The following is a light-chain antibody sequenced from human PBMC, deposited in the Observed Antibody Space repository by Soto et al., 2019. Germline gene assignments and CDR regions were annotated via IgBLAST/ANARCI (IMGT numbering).Light chain of an antibody. V-gene: IGLV7-43*01. CDR1: TGAVTSGFY. J-gene: IGLJ3*02. CDR3: LVFSGGAWV. Sequence: QTVVTQEPSLTVSPGGTVTLTCASNTGAVTSGFYPNWFQQKPGQTPRPLIHSTSDKYSWTPARFSGSLVGGNAALTLAGVQPEDEADYYCLVFSGGAWVFRGGTKLTVL. CDR2: STS.